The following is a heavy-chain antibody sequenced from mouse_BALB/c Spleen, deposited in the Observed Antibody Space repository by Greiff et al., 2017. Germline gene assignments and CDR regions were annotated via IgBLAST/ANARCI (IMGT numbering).Heavy chain of an antibody. J-gene: IGHJ3*01. CDR3: ARDRDDGAY. D-gene: IGHD2-12*01. V-gene: IGHV3-6*02. CDR1: GHSITSGYY. CDR2: ISYDGSN. Sequence: EVQLQESGPGLVKPSQSLSLTCSVTGHSITSGYYWNWIRQFPGNKLEWMGYISYDGSNNYNPSLKNRISITRDTSKNQFFLKLNSVTTEDTATYYCARDRDDGAYWGQGTLVTVSA.